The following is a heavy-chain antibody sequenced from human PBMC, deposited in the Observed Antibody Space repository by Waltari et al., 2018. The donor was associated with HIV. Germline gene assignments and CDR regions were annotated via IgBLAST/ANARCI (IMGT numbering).Heavy chain of an antibody. CDR3: ATGGVTLSGVVTDWFDP. V-gene: IGHV1-2*02. Sequence: QAQLVKSGAEVKKHGASVKVSCTASAYTFTDSYLTHMRPALGPGVEWMGWINPNPAATTSAQKFQGRVTMTRDTSITTAYMELSSLRSDDTAVYYCATGGVTLSGVVTDWFDPWGQGTLVTVSS. D-gene: IGHD3-3*01. CDR1: AYTFTDSY. J-gene: IGHJ5*02. CDR2: INPNPAAT.